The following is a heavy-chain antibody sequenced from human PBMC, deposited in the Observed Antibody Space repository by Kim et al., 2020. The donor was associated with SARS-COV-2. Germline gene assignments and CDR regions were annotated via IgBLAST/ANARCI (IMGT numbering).Heavy chain of an antibody. J-gene: IGHJ6*02. CDR1: GFTFSSYW. Sequence: GGSLRLSCAASGFTFSSYWMSWVRQAPGKGLEWVANIKQDGSEKYYVDSVKGRFTISRDNAKNSLYLQMNSLRAEDTAVYYCARESVVVGYYGMDVWGQGTTVTVSS. V-gene: IGHV3-7*03. CDR3: ARESVVVGYYGMDV. CDR2: IKQDGSEK. D-gene: IGHD3-22*01.